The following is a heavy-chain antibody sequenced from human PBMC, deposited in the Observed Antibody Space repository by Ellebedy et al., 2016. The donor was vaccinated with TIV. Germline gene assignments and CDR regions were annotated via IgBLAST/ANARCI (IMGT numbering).Heavy chain of an antibody. CDR2: IYYSGST. V-gene: IGHV4-39*01. J-gene: IGHJ5*02. CDR1: GGSISSSSYY. Sequence: MPSETLSLTCTVSGGSISSSSYYWGWIRQPPGKGLEWIGSIYYSGSTYYNPSLKSRVTISVDTSKNQFSLKLSSVTAADTAVYYCARPGGYSGYDYPGWFDPWGQGTLVTVSS. D-gene: IGHD5-12*01. CDR3: ARPGGYSGYDYPGWFDP.